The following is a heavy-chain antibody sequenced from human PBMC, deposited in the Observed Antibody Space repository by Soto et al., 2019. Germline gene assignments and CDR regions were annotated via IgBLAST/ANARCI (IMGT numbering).Heavy chain of an antibody. CDR3: TRPCRYCNGGGPGNWFDP. V-gene: IGHV3-11*01. J-gene: IGHJ5*02. CDR2: ISYSGTTI. Sequence: QVQLVESGGGLVKPGGSLRLACATSGFTFTDYDMSWIRQAPGKGLEWVSYISYSGTTIYYADSVRGRFAIARENAEKSLYLHMNSLRAEDTAVYYCTRPCRYCNGGGPGNWFDPWGQGTLVTVSS. CDR1: GFTFTDYD. D-gene: IGHD2-8*02.